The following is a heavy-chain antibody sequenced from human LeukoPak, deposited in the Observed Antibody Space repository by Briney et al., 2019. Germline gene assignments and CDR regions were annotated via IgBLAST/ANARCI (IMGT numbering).Heavy chain of an antibody. V-gene: IGHV3-33*01. CDR1: GFTLSNSG. CDR2: IWYDGSNQ. D-gene: IGHD5-24*01. CDR3: ARVGDGYKYDD. J-gene: IGHJ4*02. Sequence: GGSLRLSCAASGFTLSNSGMHWVRQAPGKGLEWMALIWYDGSNQYYADSVKGRFTISRDNSKNTLYLQMDSLRAEDTAVYYCARVGDGYKYDDWGQGTLVTVSS.